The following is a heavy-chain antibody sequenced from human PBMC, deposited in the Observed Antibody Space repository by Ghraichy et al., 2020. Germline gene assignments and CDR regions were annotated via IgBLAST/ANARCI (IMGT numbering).Heavy chain of an antibody. CDR1: GFTLSDHY. D-gene: IGHD4-11*01. J-gene: IGHJ4*01. CDR2: SRNKANGYTT. V-gene: IGHV3-72*01. Sequence: LSLTYAATGFTLSDHYIDWVRQAPGKGLEWVGRSRNKANGYTTEYAASVKGRFTISRDDSKNSLYLQMNSLITDDTAVYYCASFRTTNDYWGQGTLVTVSS. CDR3: ASFRTTNDY.